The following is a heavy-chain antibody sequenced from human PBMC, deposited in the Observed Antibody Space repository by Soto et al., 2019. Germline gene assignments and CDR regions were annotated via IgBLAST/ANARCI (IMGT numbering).Heavy chain of an antibody. V-gene: IGHV1-18*04. J-gene: IGHJ6*02. CDR2: ISAYNGDT. Sequence: GXSVKVSFKASGYSFTTHGISWVRRGPGHGLEWMGWISAYNGDTHYVQRFQGRLTMTTDTSTSTAYMELRSLTSDDTAVYYCARDPPFSGILRGTPLMDVWGQGTTVTVSS. CDR1: GYSFTTHG. D-gene: IGHD4-17*01. CDR3: ARDPPFSGILRGTPLMDV.